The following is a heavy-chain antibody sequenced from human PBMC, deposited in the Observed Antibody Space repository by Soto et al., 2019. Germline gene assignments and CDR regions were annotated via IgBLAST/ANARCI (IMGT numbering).Heavy chain of an antibody. D-gene: IGHD5-12*01. CDR3: AKDEIRVDIVATAYYYYGMDV. J-gene: IGHJ6*02. V-gene: IGHV3-30*18. CDR1: GFTFSSYG. Sequence: PGGSLRLSCAASGFTFSSYGMHWVRQAPGKGLEWVAVISYDGSNKYYADSVKGRFTISRDNSKNTLYLQMNSLRAEDTAVYYCAKDEIRVDIVATAYYYYGMDVWGQGTTVTV. CDR2: ISYDGSNK.